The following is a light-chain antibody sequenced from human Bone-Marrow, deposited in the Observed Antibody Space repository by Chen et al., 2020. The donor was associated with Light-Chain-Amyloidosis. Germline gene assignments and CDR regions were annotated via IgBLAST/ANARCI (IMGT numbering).Light chain of an antibody. J-gene: IGLJ1*01. CDR3: SSYTITNTLV. CDR2: EVT. CDR1: SSDVGGDNH. V-gene: IGLV2-14*01. Sequence: QSALTQPASGSGSPGQSITISCTGTSSDVGGDNHVSWYQQHPDKAPKLMIYEVTNRPSWVPDRFSGSKSDNTASLTISELQTEDEADYCCSSYTITNTLVFGSGTRVTVL.